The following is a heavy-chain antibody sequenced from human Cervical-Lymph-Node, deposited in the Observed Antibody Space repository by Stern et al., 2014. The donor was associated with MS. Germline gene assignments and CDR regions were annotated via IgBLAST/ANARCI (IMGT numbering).Heavy chain of an antibody. CDR2: ISGSAGDT. CDR3: AKEAQLVPSRYYYGMDV. Sequence: EVQLVQSGGGLVQPGGSLRLSCAAYGFTFSSYAMSWVRQAPGKGLEWVSGISGSAGDTYYADSVKGRFTISRDFSKTTLYLQMNSLRAEDTAVYYCAKEAQLVPSRYYYGMDVWGQGTTVTVSS. J-gene: IGHJ6*02. D-gene: IGHD6-6*01. V-gene: IGHV3-23*04. CDR1: GFTFSSYA.